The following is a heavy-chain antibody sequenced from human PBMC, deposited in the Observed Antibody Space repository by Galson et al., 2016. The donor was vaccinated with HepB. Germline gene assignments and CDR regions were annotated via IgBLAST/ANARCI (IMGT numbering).Heavy chain of an antibody. D-gene: IGHD3-10*02. Sequence: TLSLTCAVSGHSVSDGGYYWSWIRQRPGKGLELIGYIYYSGSPYYNPSLRSRVTISEDTSKNQFFLMLTSVTAADTAVYFCARGGHYYGRGYNAFDIWGQGTMVTVSS. J-gene: IGHJ3*02. V-gene: IGHV4-31*11. CDR3: ARGGHYYGRGYNAFDI. CDR1: GHSVSDGGYY. CDR2: IYYSGSP.